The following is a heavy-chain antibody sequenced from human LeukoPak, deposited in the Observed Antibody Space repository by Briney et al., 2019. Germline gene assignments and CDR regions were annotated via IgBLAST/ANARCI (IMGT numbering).Heavy chain of an antibody. Sequence: PSETLSLTCTVSGGSISSYYWSWIRQPAGKGLEWIGRIYTSGSTNYSPSLKSRVTMSVDTSKNQFSLKLSSVTAADTAVYYCARAVTIFGVVHASNWFDPWGQGTLVTVSS. CDR1: GGSISSYY. V-gene: IGHV4-4*07. D-gene: IGHD3-3*01. CDR2: IYTSGST. J-gene: IGHJ5*02. CDR3: ARAVTIFGVVHASNWFDP.